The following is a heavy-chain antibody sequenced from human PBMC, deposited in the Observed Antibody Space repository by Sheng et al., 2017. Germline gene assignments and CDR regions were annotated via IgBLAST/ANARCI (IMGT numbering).Heavy chain of an antibody. D-gene: IGHD3-9*01. Sequence: GAEVKKPGESLRISCKGSGYSFTSYWISWVRQMPGKGLEWMGRIDPSDSYTNYSPSFQGHVTISADKSISTAYLQWSSLKASDTAMYYCARHGGDWLPQYYMDVWGKGTTVTVSS. V-gene: IGHV5-10-1*01. J-gene: IGHJ6*03. CDR1: GYSFTSYW. CDR3: ARHGGDWLPQYYMDV. CDR2: IDPSDSYT.